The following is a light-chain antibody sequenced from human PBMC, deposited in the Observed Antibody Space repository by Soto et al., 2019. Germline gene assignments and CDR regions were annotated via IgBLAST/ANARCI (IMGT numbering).Light chain of an antibody. CDR2: AAS. CDR1: QSVRSSY. CDR3: QQYNNWPTLT. V-gene: IGKV3D-15*01. J-gene: IGKJ1*01. Sequence: EIVLTQSPDTLSLSPGESATLSCRASQSVRSSYLAWYQQTPGQTPRLLIYAASSRATGIPDRFSGSGSGTEFTLTISSLQSEDFAVYYCQQYNNWPTLTFGQGTKVDIK.